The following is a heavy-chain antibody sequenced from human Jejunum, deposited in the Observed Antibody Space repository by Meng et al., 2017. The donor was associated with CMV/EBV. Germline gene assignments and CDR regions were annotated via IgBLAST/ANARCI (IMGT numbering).Heavy chain of an antibody. CDR2: MDYGGST. CDR1: GGASSGYY. V-gene: IGHV4-59*01. J-gene: IGHJ4*02. D-gene: IGHD3-16*01. CDR3: ARGWGTTSPWDN. Sequence: TAAGGASSGYYGGGGRQPPGKGLEWIGNMDYGGSTKYNPPLKSRVPISEDTSKGKFSLKLRSVIAADTAVYYCARGWGTTSPWDNWGQGTLVTVSS.